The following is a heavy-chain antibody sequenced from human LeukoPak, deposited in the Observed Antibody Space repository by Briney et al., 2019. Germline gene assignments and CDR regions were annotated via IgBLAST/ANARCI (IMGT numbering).Heavy chain of an antibody. J-gene: IGHJ4*02. CDR1: GFTFSSYS. D-gene: IGHD2-2*01. CDR2: ISSSSSYI. CDR3: ARDARRPRYCSSTSCYPDY. Sequence: PGGSLRLSSAASGFTFSSYSMNWVRQAPGKGLEWVSSISSSSSYIYYADSVKGRFTISRDNAKNSLYLQMNSLRAEDTAVYYCARDARRPRYCSSTSCYPDYWGQGTLVTVSS. V-gene: IGHV3-21*01.